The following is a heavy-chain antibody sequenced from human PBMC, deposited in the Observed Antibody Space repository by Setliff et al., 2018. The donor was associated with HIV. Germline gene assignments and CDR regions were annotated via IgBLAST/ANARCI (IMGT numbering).Heavy chain of an antibody. CDR3: ARVRERVTIFGVVRDFDS. CDR2: ISAYNGKT. D-gene: IGHD3-3*01. V-gene: IGHV1-18*01. J-gene: IGHJ4*02. CDR1: GYTFTSYG. Sequence: ASVKVSCKASGYTFTSYGISWVRQAPGQGLEWMGWISAYNGKTEYSQKYQGRVTITRDTSASTAYMELRSLRSDDTAVYYCARVRERVTIFGVVRDFDSWGQGTLVTVSS.